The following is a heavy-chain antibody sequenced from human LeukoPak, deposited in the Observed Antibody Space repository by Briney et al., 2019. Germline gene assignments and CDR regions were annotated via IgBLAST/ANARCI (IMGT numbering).Heavy chain of an antibody. V-gene: IGHV4-59*01. CDR1: GGSISSYY. D-gene: IGHD2-2*01. CDR3: ARALGYCSSTSCLLDY. CDR2: IYYSGST. Sequence: PSETLSLACTVSGGSISSYYWSWIRQPPGKGLEWIGYIYYSGSTNYNPSLKSRVTISVDTSKNQFSPKLSSVTAADTAVYYCARALGYCSSTSCLLDYWGQGTLVTVSS. J-gene: IGHJ4*02.